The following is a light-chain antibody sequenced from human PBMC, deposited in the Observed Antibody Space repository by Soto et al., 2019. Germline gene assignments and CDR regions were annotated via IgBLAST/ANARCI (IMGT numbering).Light chain of an antibody. V-gene: IGLV1-40*01. CDR3: QSYDSSLSVLYV. J-gene: IGLJ1*01. CDR1: SSNIGAGYE. CDR2: GNT. Sequence: QSVLTQPPSVSGAPGQRVTISCTGSSSNIGAGYEVHWFQQLPGTAPKLLIYGNTNRPSGVPDRFSGSKSDTSSSLAITGLQPEEEADYYCQSYDSSLSVLYVFGTGTKLTVL.